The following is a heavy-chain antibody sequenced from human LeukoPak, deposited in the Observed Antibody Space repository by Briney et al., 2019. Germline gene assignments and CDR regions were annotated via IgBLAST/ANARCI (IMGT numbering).Heavy chain of an antibody. CDR2: INHSGST. CDR1: GFTFSSYA. V-gene: IGHV4-34*01. D-gene: IGHD6-25*01. CDR3: ARLPYSSGLIQH. Sequence: GSLRLSCAASGFTFSSYAMSWVRQPPGKGLEWIGEINHSGSTNYNPSLKSRVTISVDTSKNQFSLKLSSVTAADTAVYYCARLPYSSGLIQHWGQGTLVTVSS. J-gene: IGHJ1*01.